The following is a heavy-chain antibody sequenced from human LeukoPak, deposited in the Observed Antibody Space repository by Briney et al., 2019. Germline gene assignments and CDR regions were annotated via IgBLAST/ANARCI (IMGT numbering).Heavy chain of an antibody. CDR3: AKAISGSYDAFDI. V-gene: IGHV3-23*01. D-gene: IGHD3-22*01. J-gene: IGHJ3*02. CDR1: GFTFSNYA. Sequence: GGSLRLSCAASGFTFSNYAMSWVRQAPGKGLEWVSAISGSGGSTYYADSVKGRFTISRDNSKNTLYLQMNSLRAEDTAVYYCAKAISGSYDAFDIWGQGTTVTVSS. CDR2: ISGSGGST.